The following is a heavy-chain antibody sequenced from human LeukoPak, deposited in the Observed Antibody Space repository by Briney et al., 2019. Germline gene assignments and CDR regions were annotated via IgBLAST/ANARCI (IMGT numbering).Heavy chain of an antibody. Sequence: KPSETLSLTCTVSGGSISSYYWSWIRQPPGKGLEWIGYIYYSGSTNYNPSLKSRVTISVDTSKNQFSLKLSSVTAADTAVYYCARERSPGTFGYWGQGALVTVSS. CDR3: ARERSPGTFGY. CDR1: GGSISSYY. CDR2: IYYSGST. V-gene: IGHV4-59*01. J-gene: IGHJ4*02. D-gene: IGHD3-10*01.